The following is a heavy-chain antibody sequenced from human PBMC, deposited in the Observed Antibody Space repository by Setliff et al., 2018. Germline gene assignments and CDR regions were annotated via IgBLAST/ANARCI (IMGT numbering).Heavy chain of an antibody. J-gene: IGHJ6*02. CDR2: IYHNGNT. D-gene: IGHD5-18*01. CDR3: ARDRTAYSYGLDV. V-gene: IGHV4-59*02. CDR1: GGSVSPYF. Sequence: PSETLSLTCTVSGGSVSPYFWSWIRQPPGKGLQWIGYIYHNGNTNFNLSLKSRVNMSIDTSKNQFALNLKSVTAADTAVYYCARDRTAYSYGLDVWGQGTTVTVSS.